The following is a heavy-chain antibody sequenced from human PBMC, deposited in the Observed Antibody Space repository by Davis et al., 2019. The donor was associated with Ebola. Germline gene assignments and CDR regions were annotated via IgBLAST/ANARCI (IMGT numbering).Heavy chain of an antibody. D-gene: IGHD3-22*01. Sequence: GESPKIPRAASGFTFSSYAMHWVRQAPGKGLEWVAFIRYDGSNKYYADSVKGRFTISRDNSKNTLYLQMNSLRAEDTAVYYCARPLYDSSGYHYWGQGTLVTVSS. CDR1: GFTFSSYA. CDR3: ARPLYDSSGYHY. J-gene: IGHJ4*02. V-gene: IGHV3-33*08. CDR2: IRYDGSNK.